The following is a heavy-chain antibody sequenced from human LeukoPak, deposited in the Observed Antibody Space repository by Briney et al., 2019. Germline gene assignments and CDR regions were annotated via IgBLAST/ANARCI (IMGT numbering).Heavy chain of an antibody. D-gene: IGHD2-2*03. V-gene: IGHV3-49*04. CDR2: GYGATR. CDR1: GFIFADYS. Sequence: GRSLRLSCTASGFIFADYSMSWVRQAPGKGLEWVGLGYGATREYAAAVKGRFIISRDDSKRIAYLQMNSLKTEDTAVYYCISWISRDGLKAWGQGTMVTVSS. J-gene: IGHJ3*01. CDR3: ISWISRDGLKA.